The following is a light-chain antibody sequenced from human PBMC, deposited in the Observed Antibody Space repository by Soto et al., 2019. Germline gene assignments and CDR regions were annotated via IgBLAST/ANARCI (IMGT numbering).Light chain of an antibody. J-gene: IGKJ4*01. CDR2: KAS. CDR1: QSISSW. CDR3: QQYDSYSN. Sequence: DIQMTQFPSTLSASVGDRVTITFRASQSISSWLAWYQQKPGKAPNLLIYKASNLASGVPSRFSGSGFGTEFTLTISSLQPDDIATYFCQQYDSYSNFGGGTKVEIK. V-gene: IGKV1-5*03.